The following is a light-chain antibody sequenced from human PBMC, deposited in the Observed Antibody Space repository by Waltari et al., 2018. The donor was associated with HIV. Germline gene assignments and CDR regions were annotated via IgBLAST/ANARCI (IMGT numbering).Light chain of an antibody. V-gene: IGLV3-19*01. CDR1: SLRSYY. J-gene: IGLJ2*01. CDR2: GKN. Sequence: SSELTQDPAVSVALGQTVRITCQGDSLRSYYASWYQQKPGQAPVLFIYGKNNRPSGTPSVFSGSYSGNTASLTITGAQAEDEADYYCNSRDSSGNHLVFGGGTKLTVL. CDR3: NSRDSSGNHLV.